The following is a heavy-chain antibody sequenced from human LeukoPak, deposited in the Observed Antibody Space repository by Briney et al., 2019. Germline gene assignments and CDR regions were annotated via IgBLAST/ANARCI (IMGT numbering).Heavy chain of an antibody. CDR3: ARVPDYGGNQDPFDY. CDR2: IWYDGSNK. Sequence: GGSLRLSCGASGFTFSSYGMHWVRQAPGKGLEWVAVIWYDGSNKYYADSVKGRFTISRDNSKNTLYLQMNSLRAEDTAVYYCARVPDYGGNQDPFDYWGQGTLVTVSS. CDR1: GFTFSSYG. D-gene: IGHD4-23*01. J-gene: IGHJ4*02. V-gene: IGHV3-33*01.